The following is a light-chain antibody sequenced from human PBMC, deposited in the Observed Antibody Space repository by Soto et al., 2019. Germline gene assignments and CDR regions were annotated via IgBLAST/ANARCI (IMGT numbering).Light chain of an antibody. V-gene: IGLV1-44*01. CDR3: AAWDDSLNGRYV. CDR1: CSNIGSNT. J-gene: IGLJ1*01. CDR2: SNN. Sequence: QSVLTQPPSASGTPGQRVTTSCSGSCSNIGSNTVNWYQQLPGTAPKLLIYSNNQRPLGVPDRFSGSKSGTSASLAISGLQSEDEADYYCAAWDDSLNGRYVFGTGTKVTVL.